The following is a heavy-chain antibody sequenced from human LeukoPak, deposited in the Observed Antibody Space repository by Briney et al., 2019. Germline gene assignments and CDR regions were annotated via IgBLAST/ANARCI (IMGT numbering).Heavy chain of an antibody. J-gene: IGHJ1*01. Sequence: GGSLRLSCAASGFTFRSYAMSWVRQAPGKGLEWVSVIDASGGGIYYADSVKGRFTISRDNSKNTLYLQMNSLRAEDTAVYYCAKDKSYYEFEYFQHWGQGTLVTVSS. CDR2: IDASGGGI. CDR1: GFTFRSYA. CDR3: AKDKSYYEFEYFQH. D-gene: IGHD1-26*01. V-gene: IGHV3-23*01.